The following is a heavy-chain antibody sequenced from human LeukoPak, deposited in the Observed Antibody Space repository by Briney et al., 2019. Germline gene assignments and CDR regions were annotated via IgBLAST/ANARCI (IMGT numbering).Heavy chain of an antibody. V-gene: IGHV3-64*02. J-gene: IGHJ6*03. Sequence: GGSLRLSCAASGFTFSSYTIHWVRQAPGQRLQSVSAITSNGAYTHYADSVKGRFAISRDNSRNAVFLQMGGLRIEDMAVYYCARVKMGATVSEYYYYYMDVWGKGTTVTVSS. CDR3: ARVKMGATVSEYYYYYMDV. D-gene: IGHD1-26*01. CDR2: ITSNGAYT. CDR1: GFTFSSYT.